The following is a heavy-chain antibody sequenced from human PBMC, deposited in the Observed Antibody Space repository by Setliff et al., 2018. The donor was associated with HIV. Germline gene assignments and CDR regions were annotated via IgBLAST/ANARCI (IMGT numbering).Heavy chain of an antibody. J-gene: IGHJ3*01. CDR2: ISAYNGNT. CDR3: ATKVYCTNGVCLDAFDV. CDR1: GYTFTSCG. V-gene: IGHV1-18*01. Sequence: ASVKVSCKASGYTFTSCGISWVRQAPGQGLEWMGWISAYNGNTNYAQKLQGRVTMTTDTSTSTAYMELRSLRSDDTAVYYCATKVYCTNGVCLDAFDVWGQGTMVTVSS. D-gene: IGHD2-8*01.